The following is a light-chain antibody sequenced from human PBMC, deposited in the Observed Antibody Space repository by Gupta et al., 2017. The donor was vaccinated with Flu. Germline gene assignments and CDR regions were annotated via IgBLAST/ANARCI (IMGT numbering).Light chain of an antibody. CDR2: QDK. CDR3: QAWDTHSTV. J-gene: IGLJ1*01. CDR1: RLGEKF. Sequence: SQGKTASITCSGDRLGEKFVCVYQQKPGQSPVLVMYQDKRRPSGIPERFSGSRSGNTATLTISGTQPRDEADYYCQAWDTHSTVFGPGTKVTVL. V-gene: IGLV3-1*01.